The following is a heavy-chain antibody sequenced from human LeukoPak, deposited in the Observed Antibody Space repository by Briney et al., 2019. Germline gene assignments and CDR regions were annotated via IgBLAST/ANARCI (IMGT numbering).Heavy chain of an antibody. J-gene: IGHJ6*02. CDR3: ARAPLARCSGGSCYSYYYYGMDV. D-gene: IGHD2-15*01. CDR1: GGSISSSSYY. CDR2: IYYSGST. V-gene: IGHV4-39*07. Sequence: SETLSLTCTVSGGSISSSSYYWGWIRQPPGKGLEWIGSIYYSGSTYYNPSLKSRVTISVDTSKNQFSLKLSSVTAADTAVYYCARAPLARCSGGSCYSYYYYGMDVWGQGTTVTVSS.